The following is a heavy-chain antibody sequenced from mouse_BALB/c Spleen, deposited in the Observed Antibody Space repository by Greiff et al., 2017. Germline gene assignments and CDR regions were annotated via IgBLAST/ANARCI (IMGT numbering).Heavy chain of an antibody. CDR1: GFTFSSYG. CDR3: ARLVFYYAMDY. CDR2: ISSGGSYT. V-gene: IGHV5-6*01. Sequence: VKLVESGGDLVKPGGSLKLSCAASGFTFSSYGMSWVRQTPDKRLEWVATISSGGSYTYYPDSVKGRFTISRDNAKNTLYLQMSSLKSEDTAMYYCARLVFYYAMDYWGQGTSVTVSS. J-gene: IGHJ4*01.